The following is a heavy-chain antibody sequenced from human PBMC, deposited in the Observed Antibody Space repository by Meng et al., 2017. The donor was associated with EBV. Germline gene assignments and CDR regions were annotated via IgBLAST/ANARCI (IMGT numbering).Heavy chain of an antibody. Sequence: QVQLLQSGAEVKKPGSSVKVCCRTSGGTFRSDAVSWVRQAPGQGLEWMGGLIPMVGAPHYAQKFQGRVTIIADESTSTHSMELNSLRSEDTAMYYCASESGRGFTPDYWGQGTLVTVSS. CDR3: ASESGRGFTPDY. CDR2: LIPMVGAP. D-gene: IGHD3-10*01. J-gene: IGHJ4*02. CDR1: GGTFRSDA. V-gene: IGHV1-69*01.